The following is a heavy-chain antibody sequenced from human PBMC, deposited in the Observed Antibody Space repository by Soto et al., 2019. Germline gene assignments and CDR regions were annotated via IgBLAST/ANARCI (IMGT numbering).Heavy chain of an antibody. CDR1: GFTFSYYW. Sequence: EVQLVESEGGLVQPGGSLRLSCAASGFTFSYYWMHWIRQAPGQGLVWVSRIHSDGSSTTYADSVKGRFTISRDNAKNTLYLQMNSLRAEDTAVYYCATGDRGAFDLWGQGTMVTVSS. CDR2: IHSDGSST. J-gene: IGHJ3*01. D-gene: IGHD2-21*02. V-gene: IGHV3-74*01. CDR3: ATGDRGAFDL.